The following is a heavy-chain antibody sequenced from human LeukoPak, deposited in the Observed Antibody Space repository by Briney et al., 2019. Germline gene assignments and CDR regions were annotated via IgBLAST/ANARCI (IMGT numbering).Heavy chain of an antibody. V-gene: IGHV3-21*01. CDR3: ARDSAPIVGAPGYYFDY. D-gene: IGHD1-26*01. J-gene: IGHJ4*02. CDR1: GFTFSSYS. CDR2: ISSSSSYI. Sequence: GGSLRLSCAASGFTFSSYSMNWVRQAPGKGLEWVSSISSSSSYIYYADSVKGRFTISRDNAKNSLYLQMNSLRADDTAVYYCARDSAPIVGAPGYYFDYWGQGTLVTVSS.